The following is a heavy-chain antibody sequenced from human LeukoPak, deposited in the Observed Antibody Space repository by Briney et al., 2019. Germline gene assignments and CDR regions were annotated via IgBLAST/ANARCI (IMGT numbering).Heavy chain of an antibody. CDR1: GYTFTSYA. D-gene: IGHD3-10*01. CDR2: VNTNTGNP. J-gene: IGHJ6*03. Sequence: ASVKVSCKASGYTFTSYAMNWVRQAPGQGLEWMGWVNTNTGNPTYAQGFTGRFVFSLDTSLSTAYLQISSLKAEDTAVYYCARVGGSGRGDYYYDYMDVWGKGSTVTVSS. CDR3: ARVGGSGRGDYYYDYMDV. V-gene: IGHV7-4-1*02.